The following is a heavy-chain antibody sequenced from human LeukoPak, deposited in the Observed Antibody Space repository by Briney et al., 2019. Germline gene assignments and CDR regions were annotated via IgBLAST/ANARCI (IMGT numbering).Heavy chain of an antibody. CDR3: ARHGGYSSPYLH. CDR2: IYYSGTT. CDR1: GGSFSNCY. Sequence: SETLSLTCTVSGGSFSNCYWSWIRQPPGKGLECIGYIYYSGTTNYNPCLKSRVTISVDTSKNQFSLKLSSVTAADTAVYYCARHGGYSSPYLHWGQGTLVTVSS. V-gene: IGHV4-59*08. J-gene: IGHJ1*01. D-gene: IGHD6-13*01.